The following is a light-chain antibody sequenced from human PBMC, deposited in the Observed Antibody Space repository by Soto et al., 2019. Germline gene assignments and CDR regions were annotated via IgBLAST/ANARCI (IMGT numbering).Light chain of an antibody. Sequence: EIVMTQSPATLSVSPGERATLSCRASQSVSSNLAWYQQKPGQAPRLLIYGASTRATGIPARFSGSGSGTEFTLTISSLQSEDFAVYYCQPYDNWPPFTFGQGTRLE. CDR1: QSVSSN. CDR2: GAS. CDR3: QPYDNWPPFT. J-gene: IGKJ5*01. V-gene: IGKV3D-15*01.